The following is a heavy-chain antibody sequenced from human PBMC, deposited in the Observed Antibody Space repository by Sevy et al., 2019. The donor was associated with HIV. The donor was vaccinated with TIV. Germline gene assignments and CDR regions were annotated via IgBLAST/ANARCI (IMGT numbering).Heavy chain of an antibody. D-gene: IGHD1-20*01. CDR3: ARSRVITGTFDY. J-gene: IGHJ4*02. V-gene: IGHV4-59*01. Sequence: SETLSLTCTVSGGSISGYYWSWIRQPPGKGVGWIGYISYSGSTNYNPSLKSRVTISVDTSKNEFSLKLSSVTAADTAVYYCARSRVITGTFDYWGQGTLVTVSS. CDR2: ISYSGST. CDR1: GGSISGYY.